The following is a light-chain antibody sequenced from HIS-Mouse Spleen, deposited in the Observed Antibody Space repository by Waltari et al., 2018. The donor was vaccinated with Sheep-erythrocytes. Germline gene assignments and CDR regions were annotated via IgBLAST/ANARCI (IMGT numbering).Light chain of an antibody. Sequence: QSALTQPRSVSGSPAQSVTISCTGTSTDVGGYIYVSRYKQHPGKAPKLMIYDVSKRPSGVPDRFSGSKSGKTASLTISGLQAEDEADYYCCSYAGSYTLVFGGGTKLTVL. J-gene: IGLJ2*01. CDR2: DVS. CDR1: STDVGGYIY. CDR3: CSYAGSYTLV. V-gene: IGLV2-11*01.